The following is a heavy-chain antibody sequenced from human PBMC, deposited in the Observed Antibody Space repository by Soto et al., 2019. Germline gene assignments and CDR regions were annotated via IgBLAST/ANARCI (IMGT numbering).Heavy chain of an antibody. CDR1: GYTFTDYY. V-gene: IGHV1-46*01. J-gene: IGHJ6*01. CDR2: INPGDVTT. D-gene: IGHD4-17*01. CDR3: ARDPLRHFYGMDV. Sequence: QVQLVQSGAEGKKPGASVKVSCKTSGYTFTDYYIHWVRQAPGQGLEWIAIINPGDVTTSYAQKFQGRVTLTSDTPTSTVYMELSSRTSEDTAVYYCARDPLRHFYGMDVWGQGTTVTVS.